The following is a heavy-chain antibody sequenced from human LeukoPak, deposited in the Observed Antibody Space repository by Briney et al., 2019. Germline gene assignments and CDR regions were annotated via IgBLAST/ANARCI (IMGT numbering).Heavy chain of an antibody. CDR1: GFTFSSYS. D-gene: IGHD2-15*01. CDR3: ASNYIGAFDI. V-gene: IGHV3-21*01. J-gene: IGHJ3*02. Sequence: GGSLRLSCAASGFTFSSYSMNWVRQAPGKGLEWVSSIGSSGSHIYYADSVTGRFTISRDNAKNSLYLQVNSLRAEDTAVYYCASNYIGAFDIWGQGTLVIVSS. CDR2: IGSSGSHI.